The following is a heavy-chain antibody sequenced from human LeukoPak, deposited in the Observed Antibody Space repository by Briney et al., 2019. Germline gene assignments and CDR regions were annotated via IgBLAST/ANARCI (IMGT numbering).Heavy chain of an antibody. Sequence: GGSLRLSCAASGFIISDYYMSWIRQAPGKGLEWVANIKKDGSETKYVDSLRVRFTISRDNAKNSLYLQINGLTVEDTAVYYCSGGSGWLMDVWGKGTTVTVSS. CDR3: SGGSGWLMDV. D-gene: IGHD6-19*01. CDR2: IKKDGSET. J-gene: IGHJ6*03. CDR1: GFIISDYY. V-gene: IGHV3-7*01.